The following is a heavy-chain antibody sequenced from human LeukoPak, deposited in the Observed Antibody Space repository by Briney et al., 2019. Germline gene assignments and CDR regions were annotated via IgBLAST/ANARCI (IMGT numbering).Heavy chain of an antibody. D-gene: IGHD2-15*01. V-gene: IGHV3-23*01. CDR2: IGGSDGRT. CDR1: GFTFSSYA. J-gene: IGHJ4*02. Sequence: PGGSLRLSCAASGFTFSSYAMRWVRQARGKGLEWVSAIGGSDGRTFYADSVKGRFTISRDNSKNTLYLQMSSLGADDTAVYYCAKASGGSCYSSLGYWGQGTLVTVSS. CDR3: AKASGGSCYSSLGY.